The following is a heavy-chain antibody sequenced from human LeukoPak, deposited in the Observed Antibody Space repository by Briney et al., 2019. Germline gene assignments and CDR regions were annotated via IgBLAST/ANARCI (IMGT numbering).Heavy chain of an antibody. J-gene: IGHJ5*02. V-gene: IGHV4-59*01. CDR2: IYYSGST. CDR3: ARGGHYYDSTGWFDP. Sequence: PSETLSLTCTVAGGSISSYYWRWIRQPPGKGLEWIGYIYYSGSTNYNPSLKSRVTISVDTSKNQFSLKLSSVTSADTAVYYCARGGHYYDSTGWFDPWGQGTLVTVSS. D-gene: IGHD3-22*01. CDR1: GGSISSYY.